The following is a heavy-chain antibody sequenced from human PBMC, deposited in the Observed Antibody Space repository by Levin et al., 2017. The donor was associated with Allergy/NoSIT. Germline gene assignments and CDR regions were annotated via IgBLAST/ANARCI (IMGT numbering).Heavy chain of an antibody. Sequence: ASVKVSCKASGYTFTSYDINWVRQATGQGLEWMGWMNPNSGNTGYAQKFQGRVTMTRNTSISTAYMELSSLRSEDTAVYYCAREGRGDFGFSLGYWGQGTLVTVSS. J-gene: IGHJ4*02. D-gene: IGHD3-10*01. CDR3: AREGRGDFGFSLGY. CDR2: MNPNSGNT. CDR1: GYTFTSYD. V-gene: IGHV1-8*01.